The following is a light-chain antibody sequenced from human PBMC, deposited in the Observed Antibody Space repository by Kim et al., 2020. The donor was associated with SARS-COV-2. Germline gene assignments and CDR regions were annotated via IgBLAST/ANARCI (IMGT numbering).Light chain of an antibody. Sequence: DIQMTQSPSTLSASLGDRVTITCRASQSISSWLAWYQQKPGKAPKLLIYKASSLESGVPSRFSGSGSGTEFTLTISSLQPDDFATYHCQQYNSAPWTFGQGTKVDIK. CDR3: QQYNSAPWT. CDR1: QSISSW. CDR2: KAS. V-gene: IGKV1-5*03. J-gene: IGKJ1*01.